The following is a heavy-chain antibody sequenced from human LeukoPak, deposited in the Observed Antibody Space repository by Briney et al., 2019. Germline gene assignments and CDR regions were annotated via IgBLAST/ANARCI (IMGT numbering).Heavy chain of an antibody. Sequence: SVKVSCKASGGTFSSYAISWVRQAPGQGLEWMGRIIPIFGTANYAQKFQGRVTITTDESTSTAYMELSSLRSEDTAVYYCVRDNRITMIGLDYWGQGTLVTVSS. J-gene: IGHJ4*02. CDR1: GGTFSSYA. V-gene: IGHV1-69*05. CDR2: IIPIFGTA. D-gene: IGHD3-22*01. CDR3: VRDNRITMIGLDY.